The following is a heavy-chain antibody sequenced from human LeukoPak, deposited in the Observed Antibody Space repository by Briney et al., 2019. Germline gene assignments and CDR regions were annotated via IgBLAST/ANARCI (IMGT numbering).Heavy chain of an antibody. D-gene: IGHD2-2*01. CDR3: ARVSDQLLRIGMDV. CDR1: GFTFSSYG. CDR2: IWYDGSNK. Sequence: GGSLRLSCAASGFTFSSYGMHWVRQAPGKGLEWVAAIWYDGSNKYYADSVKGRFTISRDNSKHTLYLQMNSLRAEDTAVYYCARVSDQLLRIGMDVWGQGTTVTVSS. V-gene: IGHV3-33*01. J-gene: IGHJ6*02.